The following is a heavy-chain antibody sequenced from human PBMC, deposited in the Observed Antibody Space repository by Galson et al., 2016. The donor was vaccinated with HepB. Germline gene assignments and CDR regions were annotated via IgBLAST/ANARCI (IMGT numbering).Heavy chain of an antibody. CDR1: GFTFSRYG. CDR3: AKDPYYYGSGSYLYFHY. J-gene: IGHJ4*02. V-gene: IGHV3-30*18. CDR2: ISYDGSNK. D-gene: IGHD3-10*01. Sequence: SLRLSCAASGFTFSRYGMHWVRQAPGKGLEWVTFISYDGSNKYYADSVKGRFTISRDKSKNTLYLQMNSLRAEDTAVYYCAKDPYYYGSGSYLYFHYWGQGTLVTVSS.